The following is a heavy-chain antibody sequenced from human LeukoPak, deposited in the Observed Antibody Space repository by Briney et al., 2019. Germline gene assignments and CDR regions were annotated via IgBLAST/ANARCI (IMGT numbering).Heavy chain of an antibody. CDR3: ARRLTQYDCFDP. Sequence: SQTLSPTCAITGDSVSSNSVTWNWIRQSLSRGLEWLGRTYYRSTWYNDYAVSVRGRITVNPDTSKNQFSLHLNSVTPEDTAVYYCARRLTQYDCFDPWGQGILVTVSS. J-gene: IGHJ5*02. CDR2: TYYRSTWYN. V-gene: IGHV6-1*01. D-gene: IGHD2-2*01. CDR1: GDSVSSNSVT.